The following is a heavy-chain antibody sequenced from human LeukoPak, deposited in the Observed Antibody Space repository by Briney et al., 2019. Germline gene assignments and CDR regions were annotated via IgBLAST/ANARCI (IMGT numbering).Heavy chain of an antibody. J-gene: IGHJ4*02. CDR3: TIMITFGGVIVSDY. V-gene: IGHV1-2*02. CDR2: INPNSGGT. D-gene: IGHD3-16*02. CDR1: GYTFTGYY. Sequence: ASVTVSCQASGYTFTGYYMHWVRQAAGKGVEWMGWINPNSGGTNYAQKFQGRVTMTRDTSISTAYMELSRLRSDDTAVYYCTIMITFGGVIVSDYWDQGTLVTVSS.